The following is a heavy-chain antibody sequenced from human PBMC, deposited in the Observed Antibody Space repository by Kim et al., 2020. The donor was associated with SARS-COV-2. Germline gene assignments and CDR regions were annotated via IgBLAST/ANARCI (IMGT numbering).Heavy chain of an antibody. D-gene: IGHD2-15*01. CDR3: AKGFLRYCSGGSCYPFDY. V-gene: IGHV3-23*01. CDR1: GFTFSDYA. Sequence: GGSLRLSCAASGFTFSDYAMNWVRQAPGKRLEWVASISDSGDSAFYADSVKGRFTISRDNSENTLFLQMNSLRAEDTAVYYCAKGFLRYCSGGSCYPFDYWGQGTLVTVSS. J-gene: IGHJ4*02. CDR2: ISDSGDSA.